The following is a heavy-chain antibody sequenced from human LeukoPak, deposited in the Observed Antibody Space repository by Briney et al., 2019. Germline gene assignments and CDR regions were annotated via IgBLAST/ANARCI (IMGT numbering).Heavy chain of an antibody. CDR1: GFTFRSYA. CDR2: ISWNSGSI. CDR3: ARDQYDTWSRRGNFDS. D-gene: IGHD3-3*01. V-gene: IGHV3-9*01. Sequence: PGGSLRLSCAASGFTFRSYAMSWVRQAPGKGLEWVSGISWNSGSIGYADSVKGRFTISRDNAKNSLYLQMNSLRAEDTAVYYCARDQYDTWSRRGNFDSWGQGTLVIVSS. J-gene: IGHJ4*02.